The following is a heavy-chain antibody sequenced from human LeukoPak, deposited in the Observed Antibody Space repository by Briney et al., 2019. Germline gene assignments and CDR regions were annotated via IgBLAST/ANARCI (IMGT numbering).Heavy chain of an antibody. V-gene: IGHV4-39*01. CDR1: GGSISSRSYY. J-gene: IGHJ6*02. CDR3: ARGPRKYSYYYDSSGPKYYYYGMDV. Sequence: PSETLSLTCTVSGGSISSRSYYWGWIRQPPGKGLEWIGTIYYSGSTYYNPSLKSRLTISVETPKNQFSLKLSSVTAADTAVYYCARGPRKYSYYYDSSGPKYYYYGMDVWGQGTTVTVSS. D-gene: IGHD3-22*01. CDR2: IYYSGST.